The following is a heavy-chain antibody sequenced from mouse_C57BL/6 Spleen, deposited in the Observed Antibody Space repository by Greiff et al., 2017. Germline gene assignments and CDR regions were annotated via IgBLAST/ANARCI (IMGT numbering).Heavy chain of an antibody. CDR1: GYTFTSYW. CDR3: ARDSNYGESD. J-gene: IGHJ2*01. CDR2: IHPNSGST. V-gene: IGHV1-64*01. Sequence: QVQLQQPGAELVKPGASVKLSCKASGYTFTSYWMHWVKQRPGQGLEWIGMIHPNSGSTNYNEKFKSKATLTVDKSSSTAYMQLSSLTSEDSAVYYCARDSNYGESDWGEGTTLTESS. D-gene: IGHD2-5*01.